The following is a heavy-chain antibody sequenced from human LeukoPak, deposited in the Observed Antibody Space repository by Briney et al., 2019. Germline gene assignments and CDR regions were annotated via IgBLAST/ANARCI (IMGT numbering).Heavy chain of an antibody. V-gene: IGHV3-23*01. Sequence: GGSLRLFCAASGFTFSSYAMSWVRQAPGKGLEWVSAISGSGGSTYYADSVKGRFTISRENSKNTLYLQMNSLRAEDTAVYYTAKDPSCGLTGYPDVYCGQGTLVTVSS. CDR2: ISGSGGST. J-gene: IGHJ4*02. CDR1: GFTFSSYA. D-gene: IGHD3-9*01. CDR3: AKDPSCGLTGYPDVY.